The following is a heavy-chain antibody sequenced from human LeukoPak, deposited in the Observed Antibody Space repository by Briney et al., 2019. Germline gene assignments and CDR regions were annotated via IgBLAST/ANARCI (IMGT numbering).Heavy chain of an antibody. CDR3: AKGIYSSGWSYFDY. Sequence: GGSLRLSCAASGFTFSNSAMSWVRQAPGKGLEWVSTLSGSGITTYYADSVKGRFTISKDKSKNTLYLQMNSLRAEDTAVYYCAKGIYSSGWSYFDYWGHGTLVTVSS. D-gene: IGHD6-19*01. CDR1: GFTFSNSA. V-gene: IGHV3-23*01. J-gene: IGHJ4*01. CDR2: LSGSGITT.